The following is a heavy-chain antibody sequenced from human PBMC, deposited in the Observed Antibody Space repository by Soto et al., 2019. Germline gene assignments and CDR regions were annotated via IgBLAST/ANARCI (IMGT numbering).Heavy chain of an antibody. V-gene: IGHV4-31*03. CDR2: IYYSGST. D-gene: IGHD3-10*01. Sequence: SETLSLTCTVSGGSISSGGYYWSWIRQHPGKGLEWIGYIYYSGSTYYNPSLKSRVTISVDTSKNQFSLKLSSVTAADTAVYYCARESPYYYGSGSYLFDYWGQGTLVTVSS. J-gene: IGHJ4*02. CDR3: ARESPYYYGSGSYLFDY. CDR1: GGSISSGGYY.